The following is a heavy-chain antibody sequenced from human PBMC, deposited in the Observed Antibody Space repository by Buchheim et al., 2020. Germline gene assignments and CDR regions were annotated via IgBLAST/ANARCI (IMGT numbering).Heavy chain of an antibody. Sequence: EVQLVQSGAEVKKPGESLRISCKGSGYSFTSYWISWVRQMPGKGLEWMGRIDPSDSYTNYTPSFTGHVTISADKSISTAYLQWSSLKASDTAMYYCARHFFGKQWLPDSNWFDPWGQGTL. D-gene: IGHD6-19*01. CDR2: IDPSDSYT. CDR1: GYSFTSYW. V-gene: IGHV5-10-1*03. J-gene: IGHJ5*02. CDR3: ARHFFGKQWLPDSNWFDP.